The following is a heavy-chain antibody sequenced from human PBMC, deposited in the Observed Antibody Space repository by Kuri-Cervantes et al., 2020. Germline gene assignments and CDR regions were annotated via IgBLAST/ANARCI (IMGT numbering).Heavy chain of an antibody. CDR3: AKMRSGYGDYANAFDI. CDR1: GFTFSSYA. D-gene: IGHD4-17*01. J-gene: IGHJ3*02. Sequence: GGSLRLSCAASGFTFSSYAMSWVRQAPGKGLEWVSGISGSGGSTYYADSVKGRFTISRDNSKNTLYLQMNSLRAEDTAVYYCAKMRSGYGDYANAFDIWGQGTMVTVSS. CDR2: ISGSGGST. V-gene: IGHV3-23*01.